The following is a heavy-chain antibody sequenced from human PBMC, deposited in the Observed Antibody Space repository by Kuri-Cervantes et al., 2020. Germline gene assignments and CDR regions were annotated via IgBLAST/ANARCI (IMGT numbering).Heavy chain of an antibody. D-gene: IGHD2-8*02. J-gene: IGHJ2*01. Sequence: SETLSLTCTVSGYSITAGYSWGWIWQPPGKGLEWIGTTYYGGNTYYSPSLKSRVTVSLDTSNNQFSLRLISVTAADTAIYYCARVPGYCNGGACPNWFFDLWGRGTPVTVSS. V-gene: IGHV4-38-2*02. CDR1: GYSITAGYS. CDR2: TYYGGNT. CDR3: ARVPGYCNGGACPNWFFDL.